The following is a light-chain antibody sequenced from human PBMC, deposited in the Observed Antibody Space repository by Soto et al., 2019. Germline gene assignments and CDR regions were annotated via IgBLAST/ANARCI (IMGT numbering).Light chain of an antibody. CDR1: QSVSSN. V-gene: IGKV3-15*01. CDR3: QKYNNWPPWT. CDR2: GAS. Sequence: EIVLTQSPATLSLSPGERATLSCRASQSVSSNLAWYQQKPGQAPRLLIYGASTRATGIPARFSGSGSGTEFTFTTSRLQSEDFAVYYCQKYNNWPPWTFGQGTKVDIK. J-gene: IGKJ1*01.